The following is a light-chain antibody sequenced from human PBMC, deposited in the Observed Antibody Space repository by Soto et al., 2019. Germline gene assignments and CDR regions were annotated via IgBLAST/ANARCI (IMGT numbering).Light chain of an antibody. CDR2: GAS. CDR1: QSVNTNY. J-gene: IGKJ5*01. CDR3: QQYGSSPIT. Sequence: EIVLTQSPGTLSLSPGERATLSCRASQSVNTNYLAWYQQKSGQAPRLLIYGASSMATGIPDRFSGSGSGTDFTLTISRLEPEDFAAYFCQQYGSSPITFVQGTLLEIK. V-gene: IGKV3-20*01.